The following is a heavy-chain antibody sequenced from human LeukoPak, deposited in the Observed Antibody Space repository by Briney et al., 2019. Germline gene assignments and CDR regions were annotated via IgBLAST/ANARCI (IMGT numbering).Heavy chain of an antibody. CDR2: ISSSGSTI. Sequence: GRSLRLSCAASGFTFSDYYMSWIRHAPGKGLEWVSYISSSGSTIYYADSVKGRFTISRDNAKNSLYLQMNSLRAEDTAVYYCAREGPYYDGAFDIWGQGTMVTVSS. V-gene: IGHV3-11*01. D-gene: IGHD3-22*01. CDR1: GFTFSDYY. CDR3: AREGPYYDGAFDI. J-gene: IGHJ3*02.